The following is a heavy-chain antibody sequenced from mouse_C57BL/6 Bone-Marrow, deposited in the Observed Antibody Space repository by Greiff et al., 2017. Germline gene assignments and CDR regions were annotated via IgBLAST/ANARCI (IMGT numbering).Heavy chain of an antibody. CDR1: GYTFTSYW. CDR2: IYPGSGST. Sequence: VQLQQPGAELVKPGASVKMSCKASGYTFTSYWITWVKQRPGQGLEWIGDIYPGSGSTNYNEKFKNKATLTVDTSSSTAYMQLSSLTSEDSAFYYCARPYYSNYWYFDVWGTGTTVTVSS. D-gene: IGHD2-5*01. CDR3: ARPYYSNYWYFDV. J-gene: IGHJ1*03. V-gene: IGHV1-55*01.